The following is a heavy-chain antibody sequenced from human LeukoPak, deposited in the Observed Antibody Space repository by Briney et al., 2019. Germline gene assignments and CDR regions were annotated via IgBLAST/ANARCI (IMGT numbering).Heavy chain of an antibody. D-gene: IGHD6-6*01. J-gene: IGHJ5*02. Sequence: ASVKVSCKASGYTFTSSDINWVRQAPGQGLEWMGWINPNSGGTNYAQKFQGRVTMTRDTSISTAYMELIRLRSDDTAVYYCARVQQIVRYNWFDPWGQGTLVTVSS. CDR1: GYTFTSSD. CDR2: INPNSGGT. V-gene: IGHV1-2*02. CDR3: ARVQQIVRYNWFDP.